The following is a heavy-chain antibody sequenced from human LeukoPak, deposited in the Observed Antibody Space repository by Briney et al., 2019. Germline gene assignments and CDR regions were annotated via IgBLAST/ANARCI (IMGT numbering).Heavy chain of an antibody. J-gene: IGHJ4*02. D-gene: IGHD3-10*01. CDR2: IRSKAYGGTT. CDR1: GFTFGDYA. V-gene: IGHV3-49*04. CDR3: TTDGSGSYLGGEHDY. Sequence: GGSLRLSCTASGFTFGDYAMSWVRQAPGKGLEWVGFIRSKAYGGTTEYAASVKGRFTISRDDSKSIAYLQMNSLKTEDTAVYYCTTDGSGSYLGGEHDYWGQGTLVTVSS.